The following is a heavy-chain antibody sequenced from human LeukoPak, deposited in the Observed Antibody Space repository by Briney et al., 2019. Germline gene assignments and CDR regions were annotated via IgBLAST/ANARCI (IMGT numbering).Heavy chain of an antibody. D-gene: IGHD1-26*01. CDR2: IYYSGST. V-gene: IGHV4-39*01. J-gene: IGHJ3*02. Sequence: PSETLSLTCTVSGGSISSSSYYWGWIRQPPGKGLEWIGSIYYSGSTYYNPSLKSRVTTSVDTSKNKFSLKLNSVTAADTAVYYCARPAYRGSYYDAFDIWGQGTMVTVSS. CDR3: ARPAYRGSYYDAFDI. CDR1: GGSISSSSYY.